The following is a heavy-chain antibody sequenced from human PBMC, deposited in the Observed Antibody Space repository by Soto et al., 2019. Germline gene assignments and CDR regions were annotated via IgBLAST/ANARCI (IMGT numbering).Heavy chain of an antibody. CDR3: ARYIPGVRYYGMDV. CDR2: IGESGTPT. J-gene: IGHJ6*02. V-gene: IGHV3-23*01. CDR1: GFTFSSYA. D-gene: IGHD2-2*01. Sequence: GGSLRLSCAASGFTFSSYAMKWVRQAPGKGLEWVSLIGESGTPTYYADSVKGRFTISRDNSGNTLFLEMYSLRAEDTAVFYCARYIPGVRYYGMDVWGQGTTVTVSS.